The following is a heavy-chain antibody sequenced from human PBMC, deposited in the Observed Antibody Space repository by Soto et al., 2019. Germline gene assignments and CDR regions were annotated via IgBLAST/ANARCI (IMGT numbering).Heavy chain of an antibody. CDR1: GGPVSSSSYY. Sequence: PLETLSLTCTVSGGPVSSSSYYWGWIRQPPGKGLEWIGSIYHSGNTNYNPSLKSRVTISVDTSKNQFSLKLSSVTAADTAVYYCARELPQRQGRNMDVWGQGTTVTVSS. CDR3: ARELPQRQGRNMDV. J-gene: IGHJ6*02. V-gene: IGHV4-39*07. CDR2: IYHSGNT. D-gene: IGHD1-1*01.